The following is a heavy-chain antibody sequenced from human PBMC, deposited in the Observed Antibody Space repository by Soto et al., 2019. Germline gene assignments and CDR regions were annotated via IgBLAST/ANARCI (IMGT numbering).Heavy chain of an antibody. CDR2: INAGNGNT. V-gene: IGHV1-3*01. J-gene: IGHJ4*02. D-gene: IGHD3-10*01. CDR1: GYTFTSYA. Sequence: GASVKVSCKASGYTFTSYAMHWVRQAPGQRLEWMGWINAGNGNTKYSQKFQGRVTITRDTSASTAYMELSSLRSEDTAVYYCARVRTGEYYFDYWGQGTLVTVSS. CDR3: ARVRTGEYYFDY.